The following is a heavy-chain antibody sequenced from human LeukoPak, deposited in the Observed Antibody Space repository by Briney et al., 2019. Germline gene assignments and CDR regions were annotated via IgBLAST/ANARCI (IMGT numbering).Heavy chain of an antibody. CDR1: GDSFSSHY. D-gene: IGHD4-17*01. Sequence: SETLSLTCAVSGDSFSSHYWTWIRQSPGTGLEWIGYISHIGRTNYNPSLKSRVTISVDTSKNQFSLKLRSVTAADTAVYYCARDLVTVTKGFDIWGQGTMVSVSS. J-gene: IGHJ3*02. CDR2: ISHIGRT. V-gene: IGHV4-59*11. CDR3: ARDLVTVTKGFDI.